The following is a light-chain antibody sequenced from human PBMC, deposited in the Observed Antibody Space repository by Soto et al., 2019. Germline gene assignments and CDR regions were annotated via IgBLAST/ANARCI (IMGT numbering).Light chain of an antibody. CDR1: SSNIGSKT. CDR3: AAWDDALNGPV. J-gene: IGLJ3*02. CDR2: NNN. V-gene: IGLV1-44*01. Sequence: QAVVTQPPSASGTPGQRVTISCSGSSSNIGSKTVNWYQQLPGTAPKLLIYNNNQRPSGVPDRFSGSKSGTSASLAISGLQSEDEAEYYCAAWDDALNGPVFGGGTKLTVL.